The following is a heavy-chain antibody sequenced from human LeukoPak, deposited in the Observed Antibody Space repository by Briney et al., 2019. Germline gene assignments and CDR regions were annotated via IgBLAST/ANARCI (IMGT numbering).Heavy chain of an antibody. CDR1: IGSISSSKW. V-gene: IGHV4-4*02. D-gene: IGHD1/OR15-1a*01. Sequence: SETLSLTCSVSIGSISSSKWWSWVRQSPVKGLEWIGEIYLYGTTNYNPSFTSRVTMSVDRSRNQFSLKLTSVTAADTAVYYCARQKWEQQGRDYYFNGLDVWGPGTTVTVSS. CDR2: IYLYGTT. J-gene: IGHJ6*02. CDR3: ARQKWEQQGRDYYFNGLDV.